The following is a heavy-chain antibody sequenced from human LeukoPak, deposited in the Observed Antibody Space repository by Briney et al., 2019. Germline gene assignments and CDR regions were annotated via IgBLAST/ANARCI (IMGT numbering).Heavy chain of an antibody. CDR3: ARATFQQEVNWFDP. CDR2: TYYRSRWYN. Sequence: SQTLSLTCAISGDSVFSKSAAWNWIRQSPSRGLEWLGRTYYRSRWYNDYAVSMKSRIAINPDTSKNQFSLQLNSVTPEDTAVYYCARATFQQEVNWFDPWGQGTLVTVSS. D-gene: IGHD2/OR15-2a*01. J-gene: IGHJ5*02. CDR1: GDSVFSKSAA. V-gene: IGHV6-1*01.